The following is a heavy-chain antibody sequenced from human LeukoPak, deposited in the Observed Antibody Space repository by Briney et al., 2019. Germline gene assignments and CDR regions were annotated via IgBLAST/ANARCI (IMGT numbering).Heavy chain of an antibody. CDR2: INSDGSSR. CDR3: ASASSHRIAAGGDY. J-gene: IGHJ4*02. Sequence: GGSLRLSCAASGFTFSNYWMHWVRQTPGKGLVWVSRINSDGSSRNYADSVKGRFTISRDNAKNALYLQMNSLRAEDTAVYYCASASSHRIAAGGDYWGQGTLVTVSS. V-gene: IGHV3-74*01. CDR1: GFTFSNYW. D-gene: IGHD6-13*01.